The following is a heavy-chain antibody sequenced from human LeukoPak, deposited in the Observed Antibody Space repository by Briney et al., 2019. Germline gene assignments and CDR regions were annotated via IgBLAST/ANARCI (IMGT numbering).Heavy chain of an antibody. CDR2: ISGSGGST. Sequence: PGGSLRLSCAASGFTFSSYAMSWVRQAPGKGLEWVSAISGSGGSTYYADSVKGRFTISRDNSKNTLYLQMNSLRAEDTAVYYCTTDPYNWNYDLDAFDIWGQGTMVTVSS. J-gene: IGHJ3*02. D-gene: IGHD1-7*01. V-gene: IGHV3-23*01. CDR1: GFTFSSYA. CDR3: TTDPYNWNYDLDAFDI.